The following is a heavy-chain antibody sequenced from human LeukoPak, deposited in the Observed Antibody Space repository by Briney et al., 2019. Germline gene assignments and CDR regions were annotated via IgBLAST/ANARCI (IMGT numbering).Heavy chain of an antibody. J-gene: IGHJ4*02. CDR2: IYYSGST. D-gene: IGHD4-17*01. V-gene: IGHV4-59*08. Sequence: SETLSLTCTVSGGSISGYYWSWIRQPPGKGLEWIGYIYYSGSTNYNPSLKSRVTISVDTSKNQFSLKLSSVTAADTAVYYCARHLPPREGTEYGDYLFDYWGQGTLVTVSS. CDR1: GGSISGYY. CDR3: ARHLPPREGTEYGDYLFDY.